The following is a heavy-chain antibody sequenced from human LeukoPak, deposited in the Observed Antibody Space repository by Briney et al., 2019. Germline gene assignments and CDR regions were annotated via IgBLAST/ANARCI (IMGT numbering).Heavy chain of an antibody. Sequence: SETLSLTCAVSGGSISSSNWWSRVRRPPGKGLEWIGEIYHSGSTNYNPSLKSRVTISVDKSKNQFSLKLSSVTAADTAVYYCARAIAVAGFDYWGQGTLVTVSS. CDR1: GGSISSSNW. J-gene: IGHJ4*02. D-gene: IGHD6-19*01. V-gene: IGHV4-4*02. CDR3: ARAIAVAGFDY. CDR2: IYHSGST.